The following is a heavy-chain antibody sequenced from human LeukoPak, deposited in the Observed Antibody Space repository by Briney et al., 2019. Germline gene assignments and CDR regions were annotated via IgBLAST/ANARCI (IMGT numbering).Heavy chain of an antibody. CDR3: ARGATTRFDY. CDR1: GFTFSSYS. J-gene: IGHJ4*02. D-gene: IGHD1-1*01. Sequence: GSLRLSCAASGFTFSSYSMNWVRQAPGKGLEWVLSISSSSSYIYYADSVKGRFTISRDNAKNSLYLQMNSLRAEDTAVYYCARGATTRFDYWGQGTLVTVSS. CDR2: ISSSSSYI. V-gene: IGHV3-21*01.